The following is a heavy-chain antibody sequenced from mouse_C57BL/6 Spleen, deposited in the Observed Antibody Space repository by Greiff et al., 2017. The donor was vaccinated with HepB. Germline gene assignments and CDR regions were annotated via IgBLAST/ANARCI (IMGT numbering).Heavy chain of an antibody. CDR2: INPSTGGT. V-gene: IGHV1-42*01. Sequence: EVQLQQSGPELVKPGASVKISCKASGYSFTGYYMNWVKQSPEKSLEWIGEINPSTGGTTYNQKFKAKATLTVDKSSSTAYMQLKSLTSEDSAVYYCARGFFYYGSSPFAYWGQGTLVTVSA. D-gene: IGHD1-1*01. CDR1: GYSFTGYY. CDR3: ARGFFYYGSSPFAY. J-gene: IGHJ3*01.